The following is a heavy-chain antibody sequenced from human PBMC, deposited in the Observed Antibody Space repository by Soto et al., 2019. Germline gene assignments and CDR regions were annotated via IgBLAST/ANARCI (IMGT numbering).Heavy chain of an antibody. V-gene: IGHV3-21*01. CDR3: AKRAGATSRYYYYYYYMDV. CDR1: GFTFSSYS. CDR2: ISSSSSYI. D-gene: IGHD1-26*01. J-gene: IGHJ6*03. Sequence: GGSLRLSCAASGFTFSSYSMNWVRQAPGKGLEWVSSISSSSSYIYYADSVKGRFTISRDNAKNTLYLQMNSLRAEDTAVYYCAKRAGATSRYYYYYYYMDVWGKGTTVTVSS.